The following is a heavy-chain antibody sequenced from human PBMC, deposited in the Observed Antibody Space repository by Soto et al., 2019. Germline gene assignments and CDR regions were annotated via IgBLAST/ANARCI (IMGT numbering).Heavy chain of an antibody. J-gene: IGHJ5*02. V-gene: IGHV4-39*01. Sequence: SETLSLTCTVSGGSISSSSYCWGWIRQPPGKGLEWIGSIYYSGSTYYNPSLKSRVTISVDTSKNQFSLKLSSVTAADTAVYYCARQGGYSSSWPSDNWFDPWVQGTLVTVSS. CDR1: GGSISSSSYC. CDR2: IYYSGST. CDR3: ARQGGYSSSWPSDNWFDP. D-gene: IGHD6-13*01.